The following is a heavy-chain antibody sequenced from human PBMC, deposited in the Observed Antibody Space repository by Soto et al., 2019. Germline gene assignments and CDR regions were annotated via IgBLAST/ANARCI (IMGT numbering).Heavy chain of an antibody. J-gene: IGHJ1*01. CDR2: INTGNGNT. D-gene: IGHD3-10*01. V-gene: IGHV1-3*04. Sequence: QVQLVQSGAEVKKPGSSVKLSCKASGYNFISHAMHWVRQAPGQRPEWMGWINTGNGNTKSSQKFQGRVTIXRXXXXXXXXXXXXXXXXXXXXXXXXAXSQGAIGSGSYNIFGDFQHWGQGTLVTVSS. CDR3: AXSQGAIGSGSYNIFGDFQH. CDR1: GYNFISHA.